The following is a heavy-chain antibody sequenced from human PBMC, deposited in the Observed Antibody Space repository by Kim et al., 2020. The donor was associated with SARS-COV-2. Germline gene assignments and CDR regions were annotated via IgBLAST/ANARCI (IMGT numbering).Heavy chain of an antibody. CDR1: GGSISSSSYY. CDR3: ARRRYSNYGYDY. D-gene: IGHD4-4*01. J-gene: IGHJ4*02. Sequence: SETLSLTCTVSGGSISSSSYYWGWIRQPPGKGLEWIGSIYYSGSTYYNPSPKSRVTISVDTSKNQFSLKLSSVTAADTAVYYCARRRYSNYGYDYWGQGTLVTVSS. CDR2: IYYSGST. V-gene: IGHV4-39*01.